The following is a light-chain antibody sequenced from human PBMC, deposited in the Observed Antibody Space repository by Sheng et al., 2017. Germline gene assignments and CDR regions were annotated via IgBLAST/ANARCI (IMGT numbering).Light chain of an antibody. CDR2: DAS. CDR1: QSVSTSY. CDR3: QQYGTSPPIT. V-gene: IGKV3-20*01. J-gene: IGKJ4*01. Sequence: EIVLTQSPGTLSLSPGERATLSCRASQSVSTSYLAWYQQKPGQAPRLLIYDASTRATGIPDRFSGSGSGTDFTLTISRLEPEDFAVYYCQQYGTSPPITFGEGPRWRS.